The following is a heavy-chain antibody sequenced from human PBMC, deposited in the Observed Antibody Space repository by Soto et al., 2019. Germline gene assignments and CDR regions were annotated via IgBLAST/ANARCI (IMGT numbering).Heavy chain of an antibody. CDR3: ARMYSSGSGWFHP. Sequence: SETLSLTCFVSGYSITAGGYYWSWTRHHPGKGLEWIGSFYSSGSIIYNPSLRSRVSISGDTSSNQFSMSLTSVTAADTARYYCARMYSSGSGWFHPWGQGTLVTVSS. D-gene: IGHD6-19*01. J-gene: IGHJ5*02. V-gene: IGHV4-31*03. CDR1: GYSITAGGYY. CDR2: FYSSGSI.